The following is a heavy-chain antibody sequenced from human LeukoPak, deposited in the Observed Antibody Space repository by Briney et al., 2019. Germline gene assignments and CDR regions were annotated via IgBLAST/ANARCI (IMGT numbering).Heavy chain of an antibody. CDR1: GFTFSTYT. J-gene: IGHJ4*02. D-gene: IGHD3-10*01. CDR3: ARDRDIYYYGSGSYYTVFDY. CDR2: ISGSSSSI. Sequence: GGSLRLSCAASGFTFSTYTMNWVRQAPGKGLEWVSSISGSSSSIYYVDSMKDRFTISRDNAKNSLYLQMTSLRAEDTALYYCARDRDIYYYGSGSYYTVFDYWGQGTLVTVSS. V-gene: IGHV3-21*04.